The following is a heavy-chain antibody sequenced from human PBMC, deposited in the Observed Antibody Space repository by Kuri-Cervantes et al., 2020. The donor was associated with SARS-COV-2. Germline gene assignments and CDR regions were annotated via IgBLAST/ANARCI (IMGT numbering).Heavy chain of an antibody. CDR1: GYTLTELS. CDR3: ATAGEWELLLDY. Sequence: ASVKVSCKVSGYTLTELSMHWVRQAPGKGLEWMGGFDPEDGETIYAQKFQGRVTMTEDTSTDTAYMELSSLRSEDTAVYYCATAGEWELLLDYWGQGPLVTVSS. CDR2: FDPEDGET. J-gene: IGHJ4*02. D-gene: IGHD1-26*01. V-gene: IGHV1-24*01.